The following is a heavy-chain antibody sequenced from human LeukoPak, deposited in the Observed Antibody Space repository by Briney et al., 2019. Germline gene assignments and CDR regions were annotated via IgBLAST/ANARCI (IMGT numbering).Heavy chain of an antibody. CDR2: IMPLFGTA. CDR3: ASGSLGDGYGVGDYYQYMDV. D-gene: IGHD5-24*01. Sequence: SVKVSCKASGGTFNSYAISWVRQAPGQGLEWMGGIMPLFGTATYAQEFQGRVTFTTDESASTAYMEVSSLRSEDTAVYYCASGSLGDGYGVGDYYQYMDVWGKGTTVTVSS. V-gene: IGHV1-69*05. J-gene: IGHJ6*03. CDR1: GGTFNSYA.